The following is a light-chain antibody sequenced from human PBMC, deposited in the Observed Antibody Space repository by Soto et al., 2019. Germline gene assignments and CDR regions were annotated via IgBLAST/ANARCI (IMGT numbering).Light chain of an antibody. Sequence: EIVLTPSPGTLSLSPGERAPLSGRASQSVSSSYLAWYQQKPGQAPRLLIYGASSRATGIPDRFSGSGSGTDFTLTISRLEPEEFAVYYCQQYGTSPRTVGQGTKVDIK. CDR1: QSVSSSY. CDR2: GAS. CDR3: QQYGTSPRT. J-gene: IGKJ1*01. V-gene: IGKV3-20*01.